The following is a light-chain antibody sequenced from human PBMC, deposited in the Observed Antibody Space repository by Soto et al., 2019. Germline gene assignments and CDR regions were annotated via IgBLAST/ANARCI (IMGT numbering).Light chain of an antibody. CDR3: QQYNSISPST. V-gene: IGKV1-5*01. CDR1: QSISSW. Sequence: DIQMTQSPSTLSASVGDRVTITCRASQSISSWLAWYQQKPGKAPKLLIYDASSLESGVPSRFSGSGSGTEFTLTISSLQPDDFATYYCQQYNSISPSTFGQGTKVDIK. J-gene: IGKJ1*01. CDR2: DAS.